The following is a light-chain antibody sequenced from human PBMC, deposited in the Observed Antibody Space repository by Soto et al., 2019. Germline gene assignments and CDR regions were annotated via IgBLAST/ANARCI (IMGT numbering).Light chain of an antibody. CDR1: SSNIGAGYD. CDR3: QSYDSSLSAYV. CDR2: GNS. V-gene: IGLV1-40*01. Sequence: QLVLTQPPSVSGAPGQRVTISCTGSSSNIGAGYDVHWYQQLPGTAPKLLIYGNSNRPSGVPDRFSGSKSGTSASLAITGLQAEDEADYYWQSYDSSLSAYVFGTGTKLTVL. J-gene: IGLJ1*01.